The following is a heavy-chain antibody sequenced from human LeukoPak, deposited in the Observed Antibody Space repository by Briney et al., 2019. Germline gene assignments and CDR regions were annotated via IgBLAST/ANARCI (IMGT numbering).Heavy chain of an antibody. CDR2: ISYDGSNK. CDR1: GFIFSGYG. Sequence: GGSLRFSCAASGFIFSGYGMNWVRQAPGKGLEWVAVISYDGSNKYYADSVKGRFTISRDNSKNTLYLQMNSLRAVDTAVYYCARDGPQLGAFDIWGQGTMVTVSS. D-gene: IGHD6-6*01. CDR3: ARDGPQLGAFDI. J-gene: IGHJ3*02. V-gene: IGHV3-30*03.